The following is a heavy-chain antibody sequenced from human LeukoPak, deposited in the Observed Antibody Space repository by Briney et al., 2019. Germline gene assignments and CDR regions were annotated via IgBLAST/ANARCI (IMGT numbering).Heavy chain of an antibody. CDR2: IKQGESER. D-gene: IGHD3-22*01. J-gene: IGHJ3*02. CDR1: GFTFRSYR. Sequence: HPGGSLRLSCAASGFTFRSYRMNWVRQAPEKGLEWVASIKQGESERYYVDSVNGRFTISRDNAKNSLYLQMNSLRAEDTAVYYCARGDNSAFDIWGQGTMVTASS. CDR3: ARGDNSAFDI. V-gene: IGHV3-7*04.